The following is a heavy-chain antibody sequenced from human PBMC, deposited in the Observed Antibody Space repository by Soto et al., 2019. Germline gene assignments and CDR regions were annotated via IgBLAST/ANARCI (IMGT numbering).Heavy chain of an antibody. V-gene: IGHV5-51*01. CDR1: GYTFSSHW. CDR3: ARQDYYGMDV. J-gene: IGHJ6*02. Sequence: PGESLKISCKGSGYTFSSHWIAWVRQMPGKGLEWMGMIFGGDSDTRYSPSFQGQVTFSADKSINTAYLQWNSLKASDTAMYYCARQDYYGMDVWGQGTTVTVSS. CDR2: IFGGDSDT.